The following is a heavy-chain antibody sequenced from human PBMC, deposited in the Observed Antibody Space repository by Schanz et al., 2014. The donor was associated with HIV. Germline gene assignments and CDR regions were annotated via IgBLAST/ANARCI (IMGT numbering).Heavy chain of an antibody. V-gene: IGHV3-23*04. CDR3: AKPEYDSRGSSQSHFDY. CDR2: ISESGGRT. Sequence: MQLVESGGGVVRPGRSLRLSCAASGFTFYTYAMTWVRQAPGKGLEWVSSISESGGRTYYTDSVNGRFTISRDNSKNTLYLQMTTLRIDDTAVYYCAKPEYDSRGSSQSHFDYWGQGTLVTVSP. CDR1: GFTFYTYA. J-gene: IGHJ4*02. D-gene: IGHD3-22*01.